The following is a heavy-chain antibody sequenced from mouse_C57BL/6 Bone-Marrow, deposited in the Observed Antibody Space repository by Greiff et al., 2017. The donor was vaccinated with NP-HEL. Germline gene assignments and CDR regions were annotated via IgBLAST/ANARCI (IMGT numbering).Heavy chain of an antibody. CDR2: IYPGSGST. CDR3: ARPLLLRYFDY. D-gene: IGHD1-1*01. CDR1: GYTFTSYW. J-gene: IGHJ2*01. Sequence: QVHVKQPGAELVKPGASVKMSCKASGYTFTSYWITWVKQRPGQGLEWIGDIYPGSGSTNYNEKFKSKATLTVDTSSSTASMQLSSLTSEDSAVYYCARPLLLRYFDYWGQGTTLTVSS. V-gene: IGHV1-55*01.